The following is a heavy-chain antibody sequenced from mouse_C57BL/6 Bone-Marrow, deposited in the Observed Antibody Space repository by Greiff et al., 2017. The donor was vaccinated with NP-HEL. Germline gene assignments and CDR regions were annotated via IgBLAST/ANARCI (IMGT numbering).Heavy chain of an antibody. V-gene: IGHV14-1*01. CDR1: GFNIKDYY. CDR3: TTAYYSNYDAMDY. CDR2: IDPEDGDT. D-gene: IGHD2-5*01. Sequence: VQLQQPGAELVRPGASVKLSCTASGFNIKDYYMHWVKQRPEQGLEWIGRIDPEDGDTEYAPKFQGKATMTADTSSNTAYLQLSSLTSEDTAVYYCTTAYYSNYDAMDYWGQGTSVTVSS. J-gene: IGHJ4*01.